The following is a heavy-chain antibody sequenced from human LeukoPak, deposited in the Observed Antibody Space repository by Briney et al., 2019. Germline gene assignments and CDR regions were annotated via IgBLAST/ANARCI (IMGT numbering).Heavy chain of an antibody. CDR3: ARFERWTGTVYLDY. Sequence: ASVKVSCKASGYTFTSYGITWVRQAPGQGLEWMGWISAYNGNTNYAQKLQGRVTMTTDTSTSTAYMELRSLRSDDTAVYYCARFERWTGTVYLDYWAREPWSPSPQ. CDR1: GYTFTSYG. CDR2: ISAYNGNT. J-gene: IGHJ4*02. D-gene: IGHD3/OR15-3a*01. V-gene: IGHV1-18*01.